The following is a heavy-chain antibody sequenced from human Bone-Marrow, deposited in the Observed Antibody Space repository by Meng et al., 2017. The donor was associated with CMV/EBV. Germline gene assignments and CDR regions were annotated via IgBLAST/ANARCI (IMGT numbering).Heavy chain of an antibody. CDR3: ARDLVDFWSGYPFDY. CDR1: GGSISSYY. D-gene: IGHD3-3*01. V-gene: IGHV4-59*01. J-gene: IGHJ4*02. Sequence: SETLSLTCTVSGGSISSYYWSWIRQPPGKGLEWIGYIYYSGSTNYNPSLKSRVTISVDTSKNQFSLKLSSVTAADTAVYYCARDLVDFWSGYPFDYWGQGTLVTVSS. CDR2: IYYSGST.